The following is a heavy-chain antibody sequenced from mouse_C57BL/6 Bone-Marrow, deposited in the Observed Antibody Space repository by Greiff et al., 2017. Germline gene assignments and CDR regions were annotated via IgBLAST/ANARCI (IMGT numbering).Heavy chain of an antibody. Sequence: EVQGVESGGGLVQSGRSLRLSCATSGFTFSDFYMEWVRQAPGKGLEWIAASRNKANDYTTEYSASVKGRFIVSRDTSQSILYLQMNALRAEDTAIYYCAREGGNYYAMDYWGQGTSVTVSS. J-gene: IGHJ4*01. CDR1: GFTFSDFY. CDR2: SRNKANDYTT. CDR3: AREGGNYYAMDY. V-gene: IGHV7-1*01.